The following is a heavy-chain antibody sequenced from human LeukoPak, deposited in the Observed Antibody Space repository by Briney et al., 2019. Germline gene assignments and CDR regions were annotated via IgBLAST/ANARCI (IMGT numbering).Heavy chain of an antibody. J-gene: IGHJ5*02. CDR1: GGSISSGSYY. CDR3: ARQSNLGFDP. V-gene: IGHV4-61*02. CDR2: IYTSGST. Sequence: PSETLSLTCTVSGGSISSGSYYWSWIRQPAGKGLEWIGRIYTSGSTNYNPSLKSRVTISVDTSKNQFSLKLSSVTAADTAVYYCARQSNLGFDPWGQGTPVTVSS.